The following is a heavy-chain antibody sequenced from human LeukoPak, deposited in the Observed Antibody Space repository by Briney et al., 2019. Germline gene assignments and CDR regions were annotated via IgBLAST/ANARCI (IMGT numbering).Heavy chain of an antibody. Sequence: SETLSLTCAVYGGSLSGYYWSWIRQPPGKGLEWIGEINHSGSTNYNPSLKSRVTISVDTSKNQFSLKLSSVTAADTAVYYCARGLWYCSSTSCYSVRDYYYYGMDVWGQGTTVTVSS. CDR1: GGSLSGYY. CDR3: ARGLWYCSSTSCYSVRDYYYYGMDV. CDR2: INHSGST. D-gene: IGHD2-2*01. J-gene: IGHJ6*02. V-gene: IGHV4-34*01.